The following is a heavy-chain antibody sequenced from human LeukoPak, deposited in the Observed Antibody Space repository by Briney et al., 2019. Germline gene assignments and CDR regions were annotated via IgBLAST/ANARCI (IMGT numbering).Heavy chain of an antibody. CDR3: ARGLVVVVAATRGMDV. CDR2: INHSGST. CDR1: GGSSSGYY. D-gene: IGHD2-15*01. Sequence: SETLSLTCAVYGGSSSGYYWSWIRQPPGKGLEWIGEINHSGSTNYNPSLKSRVTISVDTSKNQFSLKLSSVTAADTAVYYCARGLVVVVAATRGMDVWGQGTTVTVSS. V-gene: IGHV4-34*01. J-gene: IGHJ6*02.